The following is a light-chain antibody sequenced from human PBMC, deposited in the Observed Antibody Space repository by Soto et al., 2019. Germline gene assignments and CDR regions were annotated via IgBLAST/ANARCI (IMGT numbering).Light chain of an antibody. CDR1: SSDVGGYNF. CDR3: SSYTITTALV. J-gene: IGLJ1*01. Sequence: LTQPASVSGSPGQSITISCTGTSSDVGGYNFVSWYQQHPGKAPKLMISEVSNRPSGVSNRFSGSKSGNTASLTISGLQTEDEADYYSSSYTITTALVFGSGTKVTVL. V-gene: IGLV2-14*01. CDR2: EVS.